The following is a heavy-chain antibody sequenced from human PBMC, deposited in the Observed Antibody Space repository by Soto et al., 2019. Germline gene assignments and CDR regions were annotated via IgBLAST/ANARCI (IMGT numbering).Heavy chain of an antibody. Sequence: GSLRLSCAASGFTFSSYSMNWVRQAPGKGLEWVSSISSSSNYIYYADSVKGRFTISRDNAKNSLYLQMNSLRAEDTAVYYCAGDSSGWSYFDSWGQGTQVTVSS. CDR3: AGDSSGWSYFDS. V-gene: IGHV3-21*01. D-gene: IGHD6-19*01. CDR2: ISSSSNYI. CDR1: GFTFSSYS. J-gene: IGHJ4*02.